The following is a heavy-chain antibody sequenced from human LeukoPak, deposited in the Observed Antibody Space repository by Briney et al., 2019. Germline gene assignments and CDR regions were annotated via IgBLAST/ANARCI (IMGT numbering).Heavy chain of an antibody. CDR3: ATLTNNDYGDSRYYYYYGMDV. J-gene: IGHJ6*02. CDR2: ISSSSSTI. Sequence: GGSLRLSCAASGFTFSSYSMNWVRQAPGKGLEWVSYISSSSSTIYYADSVKGRFTISRDNAKNSLYLQMNSLRDEDTAVYYCATLTNNDYGDSRYYYYYGMDVWGQGTTVTVSS. CDR1: GFTFSSYS. V-gene: IGHV3-48*02. D-gene: IGHD4-17*01.